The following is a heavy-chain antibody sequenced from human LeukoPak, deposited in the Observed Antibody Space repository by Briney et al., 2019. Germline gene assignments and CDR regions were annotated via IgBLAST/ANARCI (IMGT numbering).Heavy chain of an antibody. CDR1: GGSISSGGYS. Sequence: PSETLSLTCAVSGGSISSGGYSWSWIRQPPGKGLEWIGYIYHSGSTYYNPSLKSRVTISVDRSKNQFSLKLSSVTAADTAVYYCSANPMVRGVISDYYYGMDVWGQGTTVTVSS. CDR2: IYHSGST. CDR3: SANPMVRGVISDYYYGMDV. D-gene: IGHD3-10*01. V-gene: IGHV4-30-2*01. J-gene: IGHJ6*02.